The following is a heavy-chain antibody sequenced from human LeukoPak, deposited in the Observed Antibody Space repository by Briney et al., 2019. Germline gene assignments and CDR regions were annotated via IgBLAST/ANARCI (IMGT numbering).Heavy chain of an antibody. CDR3: AKDSAVVPAASDY. J-gene: IGHJ4*02. Sequence: HPGGSLRLSCAASGFTFSSYAMSWVRQAPGKGLEWVSAISGSGGSTYYADSVKGRSTISRDNSKNTLYLQMNSLRAEDTAVYYCAKDSAVVPAASDYWGQGTLVTVSS. CDR1: GFTFSSYA. D-gene: IGHD2-2*01. V-gene: IGHV3-23*01. CDR2: ISGSGGST.